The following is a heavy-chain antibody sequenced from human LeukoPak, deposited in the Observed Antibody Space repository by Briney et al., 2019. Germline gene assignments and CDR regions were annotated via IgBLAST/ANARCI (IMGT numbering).Heavy chain of an antibody. J-gene: IGHJ4*02. CDR1: GGSISSSSYY. Sequence: SETLSLTCTVSGGSISSSSYYWGWIRQPPGKGLEWTVSIYYSGSTYYNPSLKSRVTISVDTSKNQFSLRLSSVTAADTAVYYCASQTDSYDSSGYLPDYWGQGPLVTVSS. D-gene: IGHD3-22*01. CDR3: ASQTDSYDSSGYLPDY. V-gene: IGHV4-39*01. CDR2: IYYSGST.